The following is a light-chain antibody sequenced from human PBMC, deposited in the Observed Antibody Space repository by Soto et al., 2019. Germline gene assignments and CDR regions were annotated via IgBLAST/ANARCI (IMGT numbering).Light chain of an antibody. CDR3: AAWEDSNVV. Sequence: QSVLTQPPSASGTPGQRVTISCSGSSSNSGSNYVYWYQQLPGTAPKLLIYRNNQRPSGVPDRFSGSKSGTSASLAISGLXXXXXADYYCAAWEDSNVVFGGGTKLTV. V-gene: IGLV1-47*01. J-gene: IGLJ2*01. CDR2: RNN. CDR1: SSNSGSNY.